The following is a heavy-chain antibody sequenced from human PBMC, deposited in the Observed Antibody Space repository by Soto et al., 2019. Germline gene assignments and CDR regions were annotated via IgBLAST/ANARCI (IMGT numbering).Heavy chain of an antibody. D-gene: IGHD5-12*01. CDR2: IIPIFGTA. J-gene: IGHJ4*02. Sequence: GASVKVSCKASGGTFSSYAISWVRQAPGQGLEWMGGIIPIFGTANYAQKFQGRVTITADESTSTAYMELSSLRSEDTAVYYCANLSGWLRKEDDYWGQGTLVTVSS. CDR3: ANLSGWLRKEDDY. CDR1: GGTFSSYA. V-gene: IGHV1-69*13.